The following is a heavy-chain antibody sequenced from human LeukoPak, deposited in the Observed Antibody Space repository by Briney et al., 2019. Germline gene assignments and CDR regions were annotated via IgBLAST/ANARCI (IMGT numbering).Heavy chain of an antibody. CDR3: ARGKPGRARTAREATFDY. CDR2: ISSGSVYI. Sequence: PGGSLRLSCAASRFTFSDYSMNWVRQAPGKGLQWVASISSGSVYIYYADSMKGRFTISRDNAKNSMYLQMYSLRAEDTAVYYCARGKPGRARTAREATFDYWGQGTLVTVSS. D-gene: IGHD5-18*01. V-gene: IGHV3-21*04. CDR1: RFTFSDYS. J-gene: IGHJ4*02.